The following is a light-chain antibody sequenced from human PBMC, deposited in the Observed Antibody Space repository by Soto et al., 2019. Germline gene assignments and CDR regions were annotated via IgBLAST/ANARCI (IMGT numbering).Light chain of an antibody. CDR3: SSYISSSTPYV. Sequence: QSALTQPASVSGSPGQSITISCTGTSSDVGGYNYVSWYQQHPGKAPKLMIYDVSNRPSGVSNRFSGSKSGNTASLTISGLQAEHEADYYCSSYISSSTPYVFGTGTKLTVL. J-gene: IGLJ1*01. CDR1: SSDVGGYNY. CDR2: DVS. V-gene: IGLV2-14*01.